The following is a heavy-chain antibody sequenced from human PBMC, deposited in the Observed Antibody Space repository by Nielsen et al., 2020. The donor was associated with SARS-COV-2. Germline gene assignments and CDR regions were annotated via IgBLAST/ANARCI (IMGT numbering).Heavy chain of an antibody. CDR2: ISYDGSNK. CDR1: GFTFSSYA. Sequence: SCKASGFTFSSYAMHWVRQAPGKGLEWVAVISYDGSNKYYADSVKGRFTISRDNSKNTLYLQMNSLRAEDTAVYYCASGIAADQIDYWGQGTLVTVSS. D-gene: IGHD6-13*01. J-gene: IGHJ4*02. V-gene: IGHV3-30*04. CDR3: ASGIAADQIDY.